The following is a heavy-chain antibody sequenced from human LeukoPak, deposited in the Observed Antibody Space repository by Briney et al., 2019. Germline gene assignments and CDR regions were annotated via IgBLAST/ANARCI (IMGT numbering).Heavy chain of an antibody. CDR2: IRYDGSNK. CDR1: GFTFSSYG. V-gene: IGHV3-30*02. Sequence: GGSLRLSCAASGFTFSSYGMHWVRQAPGKGLEWVAFIRYDGSNKYYADSVKGRFTISRDNSKNTLYLQMNSLRAEDTAVYYCAKARITMVRGVIGLDYWGQGTLVTVSS. CDR3: AKARITMVRGVIGLDY. D-gene: IGHD3-10*01. J-gene: IGHJ4*02.